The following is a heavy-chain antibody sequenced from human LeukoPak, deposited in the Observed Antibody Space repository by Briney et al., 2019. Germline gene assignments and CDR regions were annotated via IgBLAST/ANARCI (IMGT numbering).Heavy chain of an antibody. J-gene: IGHJ4*02. D-gene: IGHD6-6*01. CDR2: INSNGDEI. CDR1: GFTFSTYA. Sequence: GGSLRLSCPASGFTFSTYAMTWVRQAPGKGLEWVSGINSNGDEIYYADSVRGRFTISRDNSNNALYLQMDSLRAEDTAVYYCANWIGSSSRDYWGQGTLVTVSS. CDR3: ANWIGSSSRDY. V-gene: IGHV3-23*01.